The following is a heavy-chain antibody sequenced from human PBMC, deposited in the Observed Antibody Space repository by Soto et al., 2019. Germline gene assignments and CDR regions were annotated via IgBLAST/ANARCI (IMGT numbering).Heavy chain of an antibody. CDR1: GYSFTNYW. CDR3: AIFSNSTTRFDY. D-gene: IGHD6-6*01. CDR2: IYPGDSNN. V-gene: IGHV5-51*01. J-gene: IGHJ4*02. Sequence: GESLTISCQGSGYSFTNYWIVWVLQMPGKGLEWMGIIYPGDSNNRYSPSFQGQVTISADKSISTAYLQWSSLKASDTAMYYCAIFSNSTTRFDYWGQGTMVTVSS.